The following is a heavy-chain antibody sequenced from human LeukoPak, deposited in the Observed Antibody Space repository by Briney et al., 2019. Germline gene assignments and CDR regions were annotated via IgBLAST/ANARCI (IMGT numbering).Heavy chain of an antibody. CDR3: ALTGYYDSSGYYYYPPFDY. D-gene: IGHD3-22*01. J-gene: IGHJ4*02. Sequence: GASVKFSCKASGGTFSSYAISWVRQAPGQGLEWMGRIIPIFGTANYAQKFQGRVTINTDESTSTAYMELSSLRSEDTAVYYCALTGYYDSSGYYYYPPFDYWGQGTLVTVSS. CDR2: IIPIFGTA. CDR1: GGTFSSYA. V-gene: IGHV1-69*05.